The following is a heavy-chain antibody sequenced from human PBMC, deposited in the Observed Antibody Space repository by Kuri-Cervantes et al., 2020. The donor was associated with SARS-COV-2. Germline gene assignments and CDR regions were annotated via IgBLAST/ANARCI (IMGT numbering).Heavy chain of an antibody. CDR1: GHSISSGYY. Sequence: SQTLSLTCAVSGHSISSGYYWSWIRQPAGKGLEWIGHIYTSGSTNYNPSLKSRVTISVDTSKNQFSLKLSSVTAADTAVYYCARDGYGGATRYWGQGTLVTVSS. J-gene: IGHJ4*02. CDR3: ARDGYGGATRY. V-gene: IGHV4-61*09. D-gene: IGHD1-26*01. CDR2: IYTSGST.